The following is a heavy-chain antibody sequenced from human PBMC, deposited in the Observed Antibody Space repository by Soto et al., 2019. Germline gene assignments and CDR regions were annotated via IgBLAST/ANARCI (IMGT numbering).Heavy chain of an antibody. J-gene: IGHJ2*01. CDR1: AFIFSSYS. CDR2: ISSGSATI. CDR3: ARDSASYSSSSGSYWYFDL. V-gene: IGHV3-48*02. D-gene: IGHD6-6*01. Sequence: GGSLILSCATSAFIFSSYSMNWVRQAPGKGLEWVSYISSGSATIYYADSVKGRFTISRDNAKNSLYLQMNSLRDEDTAVYYCARDSASYSSSSGSYWYFDLWGRGTLVTVSS.